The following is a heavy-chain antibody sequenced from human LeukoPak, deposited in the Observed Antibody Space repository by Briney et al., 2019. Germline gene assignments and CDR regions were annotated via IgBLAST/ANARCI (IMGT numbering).Heavy chain of an antibody. CDR1: GFTFDDYG. D-gene: IGHD6-19*01. CDR3: ARIKTVAGMQYYYYYMDV. CDR2: INWNGGST. V-gene: IGHV3-20*04. Sequence: GGSLRLSCAASGFTFDDYGMSWVRQAPGKGLERVSGINWNGGSTGYADSVKGRFTISRDNAKNSLYLQMNSLRAEDTALYYCARIKTVAGMQYYYYYMDVWGKGTTVTVSS. J-gene: IGHJ6*03.